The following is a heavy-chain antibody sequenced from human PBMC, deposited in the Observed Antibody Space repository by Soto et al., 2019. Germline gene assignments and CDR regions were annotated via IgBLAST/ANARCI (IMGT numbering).Heavy chain of an antibody. V-gene: IGHV3-21*06. CDR2: ISSGGVYI. D-gene: IGHD2-21*01. Sequence: EEQVVESGVGLVNPGGSLRLSCSFTFSMYSMNWVRQAPGKGLEWVASISSGGVYIKYADSVKGRFTISRDNAMNSLSLPMNSLTVEDTALYYCTRDQGETYYSWFDPWGQGAQVIVSS. CDR3: TRDQGETYYSWFDP. J-gene: IGHJ5*02. CDR1: FTFSMYS.